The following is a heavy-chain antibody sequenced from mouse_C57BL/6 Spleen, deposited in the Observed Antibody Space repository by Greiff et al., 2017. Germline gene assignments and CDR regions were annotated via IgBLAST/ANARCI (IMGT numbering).Heavy chain of an antibody. Sequence: VQLQQPGAELVKPGASVKLSCKASGYTFTSYWMHWVKQRPGQGLEWIGMIHPNSGSTNYNEKFKGKATLTVDKSSSTAYMQLSSLTSEDSAVYYCARGKRGPGNYFDYWGQGTTLTVSS. CDR2: IHPNSGST. CDR1: GYTFTSYW. V-gene: IGHV1-64*01. CDR3: ARGKRGPGNYFDY. J-gene: IGHJ2*01. D-gene: IGHD4-1*01.